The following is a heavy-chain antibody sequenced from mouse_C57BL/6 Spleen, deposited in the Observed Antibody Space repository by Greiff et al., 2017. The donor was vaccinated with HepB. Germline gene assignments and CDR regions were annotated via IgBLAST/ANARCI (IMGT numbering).Heavy chain of an antibody. CDR3: ASRIADYSAMDY. Sequence: QVQLQQPGAELVRPGSSVKLSCKASGYTFTSYWMDWVKQRPGQGLEWIGNIYPSDSETHYNQKFKDKATLTVDKSSSTAYMQLSSLTSEDSAVYYCASRIADYSAMDYWGPGTSVTVAS. J-gene: IGHJ4*01. CDR2: IYPSDSET. D-gene: IGHD5-2*01. CDR1: GYTFTSYW. V-gene: IGHV1-61*01.